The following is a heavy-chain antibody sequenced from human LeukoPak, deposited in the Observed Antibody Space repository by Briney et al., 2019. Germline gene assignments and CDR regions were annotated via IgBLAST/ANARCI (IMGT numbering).Heavy chain of an antibody. Sequence: SQTLSLTCTVSGDSISSGSYYWSWIRQPAGKGLEWIGRIYTSGSTNYNPSLKSRVTISVDTSKNQFSLKLSSVTAADTAVYYCAREEYYSDNSGYYPDFWGQGTLSPSPQ. V-gene: IGHV4-61*02. CDR2: IYTSGST. CDR1: GDSISSGSYY. D-gene: IGHD3-22*01. CDR3: AREEYYSDNSGYYPDF. J-gene: IGHJ4*02.